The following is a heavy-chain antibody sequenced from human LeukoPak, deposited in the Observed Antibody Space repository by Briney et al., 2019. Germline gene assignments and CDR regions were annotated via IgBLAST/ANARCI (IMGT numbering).Heavy chain of an antibody. D-gene: IGHD1-7*01. J-gene: IGHJ4*02. Sequence: PSETLSLTCTVSGGSISSYYWSWIRRPAGKGLEWIGRIYTSGSTNYNPSLKSRVTMSVDTSKNQFSLKLSSVTAADTAVYYCARVSRGYNWTYPKYYFDYWGQGTLVTVSS. CDR1: GGSISSYY. CDR2: IYTSGST. V-gene: IGHV4-4*07. CDR3: ARVSRGYNWTYPKYYFDY.